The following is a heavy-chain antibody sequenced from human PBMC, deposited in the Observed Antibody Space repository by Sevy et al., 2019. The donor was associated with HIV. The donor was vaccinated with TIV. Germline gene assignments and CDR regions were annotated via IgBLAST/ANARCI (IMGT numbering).Heavy chain of an antibody. CDR1: GGTFSSYA. Sequence: SVKVSCKASGGTFSSYAISWVRQAPGQGLEWMGGIIPIFGTANYAQKFQGRVTITADESTSTADMELSSLRSEDTAVYYCAREISVTSYGMDVWGQGTTVTVSS. D-gene: IGHD4-17*01. J-gene: IGHJ6*02. CDR3: AREISVTSYGMDV. CDR2: IIPIFGTA. V-gene: IGHV1-69*13.